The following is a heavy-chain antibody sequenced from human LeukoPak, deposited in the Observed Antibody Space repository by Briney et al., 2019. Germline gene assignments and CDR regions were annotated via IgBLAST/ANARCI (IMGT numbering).Heavy chain of an antibody. V-gene: IGHV3-30*02. Sequence: GGSLRLSCAASGFTFSSYAMSWVRQAPGKGLEWVAFIQSDGSNKHYADSLKGRFTISRDNSKNTLYLQMNSLRTEDTAVYYCVKGGWADYWGQGTLVIVS. CDR2: IQSDGSNK. CDR3: VKGGWADY. J-gene: IGHJ4*02. CDR1: GFTFSSYA. D-gene: IGHD6-19*01.